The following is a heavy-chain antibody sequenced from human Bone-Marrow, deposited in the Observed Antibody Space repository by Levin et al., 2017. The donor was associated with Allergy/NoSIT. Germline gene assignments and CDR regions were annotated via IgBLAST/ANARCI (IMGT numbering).Heavy chain of an antibody. J-gene: IGHJ4*02. D-gene: IGHD3-3*01. CDR1: GFTFSSYA. Sequence: GGSLRLSCAASGFTFSSYAMSWVRQAPGKGLEWVSAISGSGGSTYYADSVKGRFTISRDNSKNTLYLQMNSLRAEDTAVYYCASGDQLLSLAIVGVVNSFDYWGQGTLVTVSS. V-gene: IGHV3-23*01. CDR2: ISGSGGST. CDR3: ASGDQLLSLAIVGVVNSFDY.